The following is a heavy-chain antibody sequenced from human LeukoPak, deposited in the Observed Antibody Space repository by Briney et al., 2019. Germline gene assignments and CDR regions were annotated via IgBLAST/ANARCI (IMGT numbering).Heavy chain of an antibody. J-gene: IGHJ2*01. V-gene: IGHV4-39*07. CDR2: IGHSGST. CDR3: ARTQWYFDL. CDR1: GDSISRSTYY. Sequence: SETLSLTCTVSGDSISRSTYYWAWIRQPPGKGLEWIGEIGHSGSTNYNPSLKSRVTISIDTSKNQFSLKLNSVTAADTAVYYCARTQWYFDLWGRGTLVTVSS.